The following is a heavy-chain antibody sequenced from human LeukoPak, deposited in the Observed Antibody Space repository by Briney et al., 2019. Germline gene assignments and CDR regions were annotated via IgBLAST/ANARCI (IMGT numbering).Heavy chain of an antibody. D-gene: IGHD3-22*01. CDR2: ISGSGDIR. CDR1: GFTFSDYC. V-gene: IGHV3-11*04. Sequence: GGSLRLSCAASGFTFSDYCMSWIRQAPGKGLEWVSYISGSGDIRYYADSVKGRFTISRDNAKNSVFLQMNSLRAEDTAVYYCTRDWNYYDSSGYYWGQGTLVAVSS. CDR3: TRDWNYYDSSGYY. J-gene: IGHJ4*02.